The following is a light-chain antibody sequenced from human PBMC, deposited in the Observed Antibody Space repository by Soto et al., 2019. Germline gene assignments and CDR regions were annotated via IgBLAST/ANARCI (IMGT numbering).Light chain of an antibody. V-gene: IGLV1-47*01. Sequence: QSVLTQPPSASGTPGQRVTISCSGSSSNLGRNYVYWYQQLPGTAPKLLISRNDQRPSGVPDRVSGSKSGTSASLAISGLRSDDEADYYCAAWDDSLNGLYVFGTGTKLTVL. J-gene: IGLJ1*01. CDR1: SSNLGRNY. CDR3: AAWDDSLNGLYV. CDR2: RND.